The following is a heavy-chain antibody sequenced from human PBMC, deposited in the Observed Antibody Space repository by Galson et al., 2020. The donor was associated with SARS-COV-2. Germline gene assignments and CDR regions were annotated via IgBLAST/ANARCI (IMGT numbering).Heavy chain of an antibody. CDR3: AKALSDILTGFDY. Sequence: GGSLRLSCAASGFTFSSYGMHWVRQAPGKGLEWVAVISYDGSNKYYADSVKGRFTISRDNSKNTLYLQMNSLRAEDTAVYYCAKALSDILTGFDYWGQGTLVTVSS. D-gene: IGHD3-9*01. CDR2: ISYDGSNK. J-gene: IGHJ4*02. V-gene: IGHV3-30*18. CDR1: GFTFSSYG.